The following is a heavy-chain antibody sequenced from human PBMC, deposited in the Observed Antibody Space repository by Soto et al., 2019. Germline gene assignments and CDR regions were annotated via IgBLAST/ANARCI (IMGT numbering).Heavy chain of an antibody. D-gene: IGHD1-26*01. CDR1: GASFSGYS. CDR2: IEHSGST. Sequence: SETLSLTCAAHGASFSGYSWSWIRQSPGKGLEWIGDIEHSGSTNYNSSLRSRVTISLDTSKNHFSLKLNSVTAADTAVYYCARVGANPSDYWGQGTLVTVSS. J-gene: IGHJ4*02. CDR3: ARVGANPSDY. V-gene: IGHV4-34*01.